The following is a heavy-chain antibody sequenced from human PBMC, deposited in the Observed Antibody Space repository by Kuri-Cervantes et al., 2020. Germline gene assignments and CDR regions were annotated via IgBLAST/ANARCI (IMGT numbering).Heavy chain of an antibody. V-gene: IGHV1-18*01. Sequence: ASVTVSCKASGYTFTSYGISWVRQAPGQGLEWMGWISAYNGNTNYAQKLQGRVTMTTDTSTSTAYMELRSLRSDDTAVYYCARDNGYGGNYYYYYYGMDVWGQGTTVTVSS. CDR1: GYTFTSYG. CDR2: ISAYNGNT. CDR3: ARDNGYGGNYYYYYYGMDV. J-gene: IGHJ6*02. D-gene: IGHD4-23*01.